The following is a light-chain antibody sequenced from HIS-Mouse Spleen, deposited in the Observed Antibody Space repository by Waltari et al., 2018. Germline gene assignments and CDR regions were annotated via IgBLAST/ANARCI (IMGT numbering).Light chain of an antibody. CDR3: CSYAGSYTLV. J-gene: IGLJ2*01. CDR1: SSDVCGYNF. Sequence: QSALTQPRSVSGSPAQSVTISCTGTSSDVCGYNFFSWFQQHPGKAPQLTIYYVSKRPSGVPDRFSGSKSGNTASLTISGLQAEDEADYYCCSYAGSYTLVFGGGTKLTVL. CDR2: YVS. V-gene: IGLV2-11*01.